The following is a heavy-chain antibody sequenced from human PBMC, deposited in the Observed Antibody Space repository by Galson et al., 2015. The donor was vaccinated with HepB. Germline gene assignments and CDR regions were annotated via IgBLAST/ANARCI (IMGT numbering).Heavy chain of an antibody. J-gene: IGHJ3*01. Sequence: SLRLSCAASGFIFSNHAMAWVRQARGKGLEWVADTSRTGDGTFYAGSVKGRFTISRDNSRNTVYLQMNSLRADDTAVYYCAKGDTLENPGYFGASESWGQGTRVTVSS. CDR3: AKGDTLENPGYFGASES. D-gene: IGHD3-9*01. CDR1: GFIFSNHA. V-gene: IGHV3-23*01. CDR2: TSRTGDGT.